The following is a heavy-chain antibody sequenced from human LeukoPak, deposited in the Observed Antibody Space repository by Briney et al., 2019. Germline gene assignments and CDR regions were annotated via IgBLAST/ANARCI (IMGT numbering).Heavy chain of an antibody. CDR2: MNPNSGNT. CDR1: GYTFTSYD. D-gene: IGHD7-27*01. Sequence: ASVKVSCKASGYTFTSYDINWVRQATGQGLEWMGWMNPNSGNTGYAQKFQGSVTMTRNTSISTAYMELSSLRSEDTAVYYCARGRFRANDWGFVYWGQGTLVTVSS. V-gene: IGHV1-8*01. CDR3: ARGRFRANDWGFVY. J-gene: IGHJ4*02.